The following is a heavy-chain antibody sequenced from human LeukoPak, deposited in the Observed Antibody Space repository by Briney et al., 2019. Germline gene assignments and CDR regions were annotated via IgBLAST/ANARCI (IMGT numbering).Heavy chain of an antibody. CDR3: ARRSGIAVAGAFDY. V-gene: IGHV3-23*01. D-gene: IGHD6-19*01. CDR1: GFTSSSYA. Sequence: GGSLRLSCAASGFTSSSYAMSWVRQAPGKGLEWVSAISGSGGSTYYADSVKGRFTISRDNSKNTLYLQMNSLRAEDTAVYYCARRSGIAVAGAFDYWGQGTLVTVSS. J-gene: IGHJ4*02. CDR2: ISGSGGST.